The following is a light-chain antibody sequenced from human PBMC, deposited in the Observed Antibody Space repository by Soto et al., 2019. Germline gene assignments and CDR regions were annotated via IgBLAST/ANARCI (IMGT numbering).Light chain of an antibody. Sequence: QSALTQPASVSGSPGQSITISCTGTSSDVGGYDYVSWYQQHPRKVPKLLIYDVSYRPSGVSYRFSGSKSGNTASLTISGLQDEDEADYYCTSYTSSKTVVFGGGTKLTVL. CDR3: TSYTSSKTVV. J-gene: IGLJ2*01. CDR2: DVS. V-gene: IGLV2-14*03. CDR1: SSDVGGYDY.